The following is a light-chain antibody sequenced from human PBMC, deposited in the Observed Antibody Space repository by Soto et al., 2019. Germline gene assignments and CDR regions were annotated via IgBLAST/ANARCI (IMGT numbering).Light chain of an antibody. Sequence: DIQMTQSPPTLSASVGDRVTITCRASQSIRHYLAWYPQMTGKAPTVLVWGASTLQSGVPSRFSRSGSGPEFNLSICSLLPDDVGTYLWQRRNSSCQTFGQGT. CDR2: GAS. V-gene: IGKV1-5*01. CDR3: QRRNSSCQT. CDR1: QSIRHY. J-gene: IGKJ1*01.